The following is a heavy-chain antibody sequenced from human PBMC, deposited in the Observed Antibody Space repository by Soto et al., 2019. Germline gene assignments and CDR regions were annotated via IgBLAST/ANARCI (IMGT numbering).Heavy chain of an antibody. CDR2: IRSKAYGGTT. J-gene: IGHJ3*02. CDR1: GFTFGDYA. D-gene: IGHD6-6*01. V-gene: IGHV3-49*04. CDR3: TRVGIAARLDAFDI. Sequence: GGSLILSCTASGFTFGDYAMSWVRQAPGKGLEWVGFIRSKAYGGTTEYAASVKGRFTISRDDSKSIAYLQMNSLKTEDTAVYYCTRVGIAARLDAFDIWGQGTMVTVSS.